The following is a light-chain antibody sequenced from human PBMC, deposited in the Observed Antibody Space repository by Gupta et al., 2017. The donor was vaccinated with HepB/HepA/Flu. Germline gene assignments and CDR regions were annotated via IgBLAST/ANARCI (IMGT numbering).Light chain of an antibody. CDR3: LQTTHWRYT. Sequence: DVVMPQSPLFLPVTLGQPASISCRSSQSLVDGDGNTFLTWFQQRPGHSPRRLIYKVSNRDSGVPDRFSGSGSGTDCTRKSSRVEAEDVGVYYCLQTTHWRYTCGQGTKLEIK. J-gene: IGKJ2*01. V-gene: IGKV2-30*01. CDR2: KVS. CDR1: QSLVDGDGNTF.